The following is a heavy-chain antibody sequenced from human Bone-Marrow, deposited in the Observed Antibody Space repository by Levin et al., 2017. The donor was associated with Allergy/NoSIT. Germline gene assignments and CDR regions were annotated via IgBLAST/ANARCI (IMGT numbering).Heavy chain of an antibody. J-gene: IGHJ6*02. V-gene: IGHV4-34*01. CDR1: GGSFSGYY. CDR2: INHSGST. Sequence: RSQTLSLTCAVYGGSFSGYYWSWIRQPPGKGLEWIGEINHSGSTNYNPSLKSRVTISVDTSKNQFSLKLSSVTAADTAVYYCARSWRFGDGMDVWGQGTTVTVSS. D-gene: IGHD3-16*01. CDR3: ARSWRFGDGMDV.